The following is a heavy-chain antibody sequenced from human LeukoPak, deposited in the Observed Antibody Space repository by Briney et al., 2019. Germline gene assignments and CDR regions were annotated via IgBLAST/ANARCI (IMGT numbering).Heavy chain of an antibody. CDR2: TSYDGSYK. CDR1: GFTFSNYA. Sequence: GGFLRLSCAASGFTFSNYALHWVRQAPGKGLEWVAVTSYDGSYKDYGDSVKGRFTIARDNSKSTLYVQMNSLRPEDTAVYYCARGARKGDDYGGFFDYWGQGILVTVSS. CDR3: ARGARKGDDYGGFFDY. J-gene: IGHJ4*02. V-gene: IGHV3-30*04. D-gene: IGHD4-23*01.